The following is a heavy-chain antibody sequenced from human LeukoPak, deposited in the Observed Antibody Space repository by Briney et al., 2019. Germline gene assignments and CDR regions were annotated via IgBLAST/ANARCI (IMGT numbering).Heavy chain of an antibody. CDR3: ARDVVGSSWSDY. D-gene: IGHD6-13*01. Sequence: GGSLRLSCAASGFTFSSYSMNWVRQAPGKGLEWVSSISTGSSYIYYADSVKGRFTISRDNAKNSLYLQMNSLRAEDTAVYYCARDVVGSSWSDYWGQGTLDTVSS. J-gene: IGHJ4*02. V-gene: IGHV3-21*01. CDR1: GFTFSSYS. CDR2: ISTGSSYI.